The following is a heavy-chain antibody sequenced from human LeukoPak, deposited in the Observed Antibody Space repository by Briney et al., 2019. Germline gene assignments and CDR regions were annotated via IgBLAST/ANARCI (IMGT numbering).Heavy chain of an antibody. Sequence: GGSLRLSCAASGFTFSSYAMSWVRQAPGKGLEWVSAISGSGGSTYYADSVKGRSTISRDNSKNTLYLQMNSLRAEDTAVYYCVYSGYDSYFDYWGQGTLVTVSS. CDR1: GFTFSSYA. J-gene: IGHJ4*02. D-gene: IGHD5-12*01. CDR2: ISGSGGST. CDR3: VYSGYDSYFDY. V-gene: IGHV3-23*01.